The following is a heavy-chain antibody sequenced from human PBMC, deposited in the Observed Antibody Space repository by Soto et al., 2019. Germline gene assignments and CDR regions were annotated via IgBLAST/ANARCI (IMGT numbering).Heavy chain of an antibody. CDR2: IYPGDSDT. CDR3: ARTAAAGKNYYGVDV. Sequence: GESLKISCKTSGYNFTNYWIGWVRQMPGKGLEWMGIIYPGDSDTRYSPSFQGQVTISADKSISTAYLQWSSLKASDTAMYYCARTAAAGKNYYGVDVWGQGTTVTVSS. J-gene: IGHJ6*02. D-gene: IGHD6-13*01. V-gene: IGHV5-51*01. CDR1: GYNFTNYW.